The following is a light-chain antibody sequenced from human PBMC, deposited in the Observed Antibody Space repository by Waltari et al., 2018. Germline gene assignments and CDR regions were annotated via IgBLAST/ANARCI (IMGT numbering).Light chain of an antibody. CDR3: SSQSSDNVVL. CDR1: SNDVGSYNS. Sequence: QSALTQPASVSGSPGQSITISCTGTSNDVGSYNSVSWYQDHPGQGPKVIIYDVSDPPSGVSARFSVSKSGNTASLTISGLQAEDEADYYCSSQSSDNVVLFGGGTKVTVL. V-gene: IGLV2-14*03. J-gene: IGLJ3*02. CDR2: DVS.